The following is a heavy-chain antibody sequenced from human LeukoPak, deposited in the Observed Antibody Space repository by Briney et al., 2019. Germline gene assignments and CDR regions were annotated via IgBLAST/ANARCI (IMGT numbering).Heavy chain of an antibody. CDR3: ARAVRRTYGRSTAVYFDY. J-gene: IGHJ4*02. CDR2: ISSSGSTV. V-gene: IGHV3-11*01. CDR1: GFTFSDYY. Sequence: PGGSLRLSCIASGFTFSDYYIYWIRQAPGKGLEWVSHISSSGSTVYYADSVKGRFIISRDNAKNSLYLQMNSLRAEDTAVYYCARAVRRTYGRSTAVYFDYWGQGTLVTVSS. D-gene: IGHD3-10*01.